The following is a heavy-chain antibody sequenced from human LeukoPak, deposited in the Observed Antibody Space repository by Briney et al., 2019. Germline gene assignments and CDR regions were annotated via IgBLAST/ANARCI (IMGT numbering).Heavy chain of an antibody. Sequence: SETLSLTCTVSGGSISSYYWSWVRQPPGKGLEWIGYIYYSGSTNYNPSLKSRVTISVDTSKNQFSLKLSSVTAADTAVYYCARKTRVASAFDPWGQGTLVTVSS. CDR2: IYYSGST. CDR1: GGSISSYY. CDR3: ARKTRVASAFDP. J-gene: IGHJ5*02. V-gene: IGHV4-59*01. D-gene: IGHD3-3*02.